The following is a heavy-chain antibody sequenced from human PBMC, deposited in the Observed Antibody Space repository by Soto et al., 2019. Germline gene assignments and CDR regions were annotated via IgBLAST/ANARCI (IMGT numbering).Heavy chain of an antibody. CDR3: AKARGGAPSGFDY. J-gene: IGHJ4*02. Sequence: EVQLLESGGGLVQPGGSLRLSCAASGFTFSSYAMSWVRQAPGKGLEWVSAISGSGGSTYYADSVKGRFTISRDNSKNTLYLQMNSLRAEDTAVYSCAKARGGAPSGFDYWGQGTLVTVSS. V-gene: IGHV3-23*01. CDR2: ISGSGGST. CDR1: GFTFSSYA. D-gene: IGHD1-26*01.